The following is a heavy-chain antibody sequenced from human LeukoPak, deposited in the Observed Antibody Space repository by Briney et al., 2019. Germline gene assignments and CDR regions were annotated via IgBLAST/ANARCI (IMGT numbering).Heavy chain of an antibody. Sequence: PSETLSLTCAVSGGSISSGGYRWTWIRQYPGKGLEWIGYINYSGSTYYNPSLKSRVIISVDTSKNQFSLKLSSVTAADTAVYYCARHRGAAAGQEFDYWGQGTLVTVSS. CDR1: GGSISSGGYR. D-gene: IGHD6-13*01. CDR2: INYSGST. J-gene: IGHJ4*02. V-gene: IGHV4-31*11. CDR3: ARHRGAAAGQEFDY.